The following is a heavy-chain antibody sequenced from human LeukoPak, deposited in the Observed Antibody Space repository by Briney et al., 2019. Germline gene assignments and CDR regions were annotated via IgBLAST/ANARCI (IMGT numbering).Heavy chain of an antibody. CDR2: MYYRGNT. Sequence: SETLSLTCTVSGGSISSITYYWGWIRQPPGKGLEWVGHMYYRGNTFYSPSLKSRVTISVDTSKNQFSLKLSSVTAADTAVYYCAIPREGLRNLRAFDYWGQGTLVTVSS. D-gene: IGHD5-12*01. CDR3: AIPREGLRNLRAFDY. J-gene: IGHJ4*02. CDR1: GGSISSITYY. V-gene: IGHV4-39*07.